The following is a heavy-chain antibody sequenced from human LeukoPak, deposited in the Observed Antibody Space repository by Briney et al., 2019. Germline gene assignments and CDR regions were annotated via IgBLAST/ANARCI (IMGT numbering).Heavy chain of an antibody. CDR1: GFTFSSYS. CDR3: ARSSGPGRLWHIDY. D-gene: IGHD5-18*01. Sequence: GGSLRLSCAASGFTFSSYSMNWVRQAPGKGLEWVSSISSSSSYIYYADSVKGRFTISRDNAKNSLYLQMNSLRAEDTAVYYCARSSGPGRLWHIDYWGQGTLVTVSS. J-gene: IGHJ4*02. V-gene: IGHV3-21*01. CDR2: ISSSSSYI.